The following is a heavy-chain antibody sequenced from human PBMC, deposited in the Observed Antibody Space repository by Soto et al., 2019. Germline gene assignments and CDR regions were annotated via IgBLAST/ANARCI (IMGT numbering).Heavy chain of an antibody. CDR1: GGSISSYD. Sequence: SETQCVTCTVAGGSISSYDWRWIRQHPGKGLEWIGYIYYSGSTNYNPSLKSRVTISVDTSKYQFSLKLSSVTAADTAVYYCERLRSGVVTVDAFDIWGQGTMVSVSS. J-gene: IGHJ3*02. V-gene: IGHV4-59*08. D-gene: IGHD3-3*01. CDR3: ERLRSGVVTVDAFDI. CDR2: IYYSGST.